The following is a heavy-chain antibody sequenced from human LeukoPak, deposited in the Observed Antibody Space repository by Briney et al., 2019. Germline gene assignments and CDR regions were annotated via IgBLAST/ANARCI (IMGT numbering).Heavy chain of an antibody. J-gene: IGHJ4*02. D-gene: IGHD5-18*01. CDR2: IKQDGSEN. CDR1: GFTFSSYW. CDR3: ARDRGNTAMVEYYFDY. V-gene: IGHV3-7*01. Sequence: GGSMTLSCAASGFTFSSYWMSWVRQAPGKGREWVANIKQDGSENYHVDSVKGRFTSSRDNAKNSLYLQMNSLRAEDTAVYYCARDRGNTAMVEYYFDYWGQGTLVTVSS.